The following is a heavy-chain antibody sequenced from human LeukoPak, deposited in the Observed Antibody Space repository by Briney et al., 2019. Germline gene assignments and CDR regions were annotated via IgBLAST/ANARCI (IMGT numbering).Heavy chain of an antibody. CDR1: GGSISSYY. V-gene: IGHV4-4*07. Sequence: SETLSLTCTVSGGSISSYYWSWIRQPAGRGLEWIGRIYTSGSTNYNPSLKSRVTMSVDTSKNQFSLKLSSVTAADTAVYYCARERRYYDYVWGSYRTGYYFDYWGQGTLVTVSS. D-gene: IGHD3-16*02. CDR2: IYTSGST. CDR3: ARERRYYDYVWGSYRTGYYFDY. J-gene: IGHJ4*02.